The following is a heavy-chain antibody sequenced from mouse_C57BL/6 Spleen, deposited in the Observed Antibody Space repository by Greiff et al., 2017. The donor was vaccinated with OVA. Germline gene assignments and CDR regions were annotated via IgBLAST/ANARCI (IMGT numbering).Heavy chain of an antibody. Sequence: EVQLQQSGPELVKPGASVKISCKASGYSFTGYYMNWVKQSPEKSLEWIGEINPSTGGTTYNQKFKAKATLTVDKSSSTAYMQRKGLTSEDSAVYYGAPLYDGSPAWFAYWGQGTLVTVSA. CDR3: APLYDGSPAWFAY. CDR2: INPSTGGT. D-gene: IGHD2-3*01. J-gene: IGHJ3*01. V-gene: IGHV1-42*01. CDR1: GYSFTGYY.